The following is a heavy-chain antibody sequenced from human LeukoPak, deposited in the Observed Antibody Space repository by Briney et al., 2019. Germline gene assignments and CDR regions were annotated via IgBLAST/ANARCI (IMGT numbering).Heavy chain of an antibody. CDR2: IIPISGTT. Sequence: ASVKVSCKAAGATFSSYAISWVRQAPGQGPEWMGGIIPISGTTNYAQTFQVRATLTTDASTTTVYMELSSLRSEDTAVYFCARAHKKVEPSATYGHYCYMDVWGKGTTVSVSS. CDR3: ARAHKKVEPSATYGHYCYMDV. CDR1: GATFSSYA. D-gene: IGHD2-2*01. V-gene: IGHV1-69*05. J-gene: IGHJ6*03.